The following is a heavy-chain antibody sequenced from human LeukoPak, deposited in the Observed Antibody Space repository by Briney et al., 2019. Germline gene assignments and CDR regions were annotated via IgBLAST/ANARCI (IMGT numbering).Heavy chain of an antibody. V-gene: IGHV3-33*01. CDR3: AREPGVGATHFDY. CDR1: GFTFSSYG. CDR2: IWYDGSNK. D-gene: IGHD1-26*01. Sequence: GGSLRLSCAAPGFTFSSYGMHWVRQAPGKGLEWVAVIWYDGSNKYYADSVKGRFTISRDNSKNTLYLQMNSLRAEDTAVYYCAREPGVGATHFDYWGQGTLVTVSS. J-gene: IGHJ4*02.